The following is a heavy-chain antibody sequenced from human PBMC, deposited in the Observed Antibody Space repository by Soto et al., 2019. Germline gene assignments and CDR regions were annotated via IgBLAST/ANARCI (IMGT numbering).Heavy chain of an antibody. CDR3: APLTVSLSGPYGIHV. Sequence: SETLSLTCSVSGYSVSSSDYYWAWIRQPPGKGLEWIGSMLSSGLTYYNPSLKRRVTLSVDTSKNPFSVRLNSVTAADTAVYYCAPLTVSLSGPYGIHVWGEGTSVTVSS. CDR1: GYSVSSSDYY. D-gene: IGHD2-15*01. CDR2: MLSSGLT. J-gene: IGHJ6*04. V-gene: IGHV4-39*01.